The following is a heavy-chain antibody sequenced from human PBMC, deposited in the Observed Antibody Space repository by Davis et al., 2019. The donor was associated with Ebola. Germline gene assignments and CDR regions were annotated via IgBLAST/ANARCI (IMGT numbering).Heavy chain of an antibody. CDR2: IIPIFGTA. Sequence: SVKVSCKASGGTFSSYAISWVRQAPGQGLEWMGGIIPIFGTANYAQKFQGRVTITADESTSTAYMELSSLRSEDTAVYYCARSPAVDDILTGYYLSYYYYGMDVWGQGTTVTVSS. D-gene: IGHD3-9*01. CDR3: ARSPAVDDILTGYYLSYYYYGMDV. V-gene: IGHV1-69*13. CDR1: GGTFSSYA. J-gene: IGHJ6*02.